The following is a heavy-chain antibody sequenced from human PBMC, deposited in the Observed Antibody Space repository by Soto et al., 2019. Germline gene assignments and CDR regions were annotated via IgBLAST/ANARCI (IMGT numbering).Heavy chain of an antibody. Sequence: SETLSLTCTVSGGSISSGGYYWSWIRQHPGKGLEWIGYIYYSGSTYYNTSLKSRVTISVDTSKKQFSLKLSSVTAGDTAVYYCARDRKRYYFGSGKGYYYGMDVWGQGTTVTFSS. V-gene: IGHV4-31*03. CDR3: ARDRKRYYFGSGKGYYYGMDV. J-gene: IGHJ6*02. CDR1: GGSISSGGYY. D-gene: IGHD3-10*01. CDR2: IYYSGST.